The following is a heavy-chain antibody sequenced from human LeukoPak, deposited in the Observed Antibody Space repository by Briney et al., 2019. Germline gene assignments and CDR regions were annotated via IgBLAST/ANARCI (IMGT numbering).Heavy chain of an antibody. CDR3: ACIPMRGAWFDP. Sequence: SETLSLTCTVSGGSISSYYWSWIRQPPGKGLEWMGYIYYSGSTNYNPSLKRRVTISVDTSKNQLSLTLSPVTAADPAVYYCACIPMRGAWFDPWPQGTLVTVSS. V-gene: IGHV4-59*01. CDR1: GGSISSYY. CDR2: IYYSGST. J-gene: IGHJ5*02. D-gene: IGHD3-10*01.